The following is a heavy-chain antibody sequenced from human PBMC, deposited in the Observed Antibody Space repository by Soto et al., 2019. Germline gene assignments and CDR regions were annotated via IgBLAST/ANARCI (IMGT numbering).Heavy chain of an antibody. J-gene: IGHJ6*02. D-gene: IGHD2-15*01. CDR1: GFTVSLNY. Sequence: EVQLVESGGGXXXXGGSXRLSCTASGFTVSLNYMTWIRQAPGKGLNWVSVISPGLTTYYADSVKGRFTISRDDSKNTLYLQMDSLRADDTAVYYCARGHCSGAGCYSGWSMDVWGQGTTVTVSS. CDR2: ISPGLTT. CDR3: ARGHCSGAGCYSGWSMDV. V-gene: IGHV3-53*01.